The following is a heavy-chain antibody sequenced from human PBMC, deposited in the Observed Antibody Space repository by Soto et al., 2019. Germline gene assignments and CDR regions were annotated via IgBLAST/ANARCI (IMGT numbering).Heavy chain of an antibody. D-gene: IGHD2-21*02. CDR2: IRSGRDT. CDR1: GFTFSNYY. V-gene: IGHV3-21*01. CDR3: AREETAWPLAYGLDV. Sequence: GGSLRLSCAVSGFTFSNYYIHWVRQAPGKGLEWVSSIRSGRDTFYADSVKGRFSISRDDATSSVSLQMDSLRGEDTAVYFCAREETAWPLAYGLDVWGQGTTVTVSS. J-gene: IGHJ6*02.